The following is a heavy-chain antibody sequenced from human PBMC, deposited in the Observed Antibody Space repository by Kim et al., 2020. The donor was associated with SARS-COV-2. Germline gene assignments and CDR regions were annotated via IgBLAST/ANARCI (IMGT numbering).Heavy chain of an antibody. CDR1: GFTVSSNY. CDR2: IYSGGST. CDR3: ARDSAPICFGESLRPYYY. J-gene: IGHJ6*01. V-gene: IGHV3-53*01. Sequence: GGSLRLSCAASGFTVSSNYMSWVRQAPGKGLEWVSVIYSGGSTYYADSVQGRFTISRDNSKNTLYLQMNSLRAEDTAAYYCARDSAPICFGESLRPYYY. D-gene: IGHD3-10*01.